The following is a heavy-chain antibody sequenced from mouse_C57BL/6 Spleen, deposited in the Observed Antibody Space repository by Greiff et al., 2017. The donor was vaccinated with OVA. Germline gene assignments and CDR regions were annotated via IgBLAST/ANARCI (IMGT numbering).Heavy chain of an antibody. CDR1: GSSIPSGYS. CDR3: ARDPYPYAMDY. J-gene: IGHJ4*01. V-gene: IGHV3-6*01. D-gene: IGHD2-10*01. CDR2: ISYDGSN. Sequence: QLKESGPGLVKPSQSLSLPCSVTGSSIPSGYSWNWIRQFPGNKLEWMGYISYDGSNNYNPSLKNRISITRDTSKNQFFLKLNSVTTEDTATYYCARDPYPYAMDYWGQGTSVTVSS.